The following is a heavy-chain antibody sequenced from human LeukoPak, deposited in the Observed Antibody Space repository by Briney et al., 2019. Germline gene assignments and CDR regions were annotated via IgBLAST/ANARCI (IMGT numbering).Heavy chain of an antibody. D-gene: IGHD3-22*01. Sequence: SETLSLTCTVSGGSISSGDYYWSWIRQPPGKGLEWIGYIYRSGSTYYNPSLKSRVTISVDTPKNQFSLKLSSVTAADTAVYYCARYYYDSSGSPFDYWGQGTLVTVSS. V-gene: IGHV4-30-2*01. CDR1: GGSISSGDYY. CDR3: ARYYYDSSGSPFDY. CDR2: IYRSGST. J-gene: IGHJ4*02.